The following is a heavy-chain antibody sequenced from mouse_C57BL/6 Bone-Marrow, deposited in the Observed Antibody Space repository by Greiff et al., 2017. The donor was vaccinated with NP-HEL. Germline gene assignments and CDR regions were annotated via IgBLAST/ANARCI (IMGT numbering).Heavy chain of an antibody. CDR1: GYTFTSYG. D-gene: IGHD1-1*02. Sequence: QVQLKESGAELVRPGASVKLSCKASGYTFTSYGISWVKQRTGQGLEWIGEIYPRSGNTYYNEKFKGKATLTVDKSSSTAYMELRSLTSEDSAVYFYARGDYGPFSVWGTGTTVTVSS. CDR3: ARGDYGPFSV. V-gene: IGHV1-81*01. CDR2: IYPRSGNT. J-gene: IGHJ1*03.